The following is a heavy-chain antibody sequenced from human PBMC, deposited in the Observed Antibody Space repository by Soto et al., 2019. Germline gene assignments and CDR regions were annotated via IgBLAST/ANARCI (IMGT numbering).Heavy chain of an antibody. CDR2: IIPIFGTA. D-gene: IGHD5-18*01. J-gene: IGHJ5*02. CDR3: AGTVDTATQHNWFDP. V-gene: IGHV1-69*12. Sequence: QVQLVQSGAEVKKPGSSVKVSCKASGGTFSSYAISWVRQAPGQGLEWMGGIIPIFGTANYAQKFQGRVTIXXDXSXXTAYMELSSLRSEDTAVYYCAGTVDTATQHNWFDPWGQGTLVTVSS. CDR1: GGTFSSYA.